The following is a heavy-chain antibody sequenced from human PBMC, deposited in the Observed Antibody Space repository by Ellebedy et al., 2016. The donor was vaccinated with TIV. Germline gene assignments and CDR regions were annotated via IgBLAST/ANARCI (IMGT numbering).Heavy chain of an antibody. Sequence: ASVKVSCKASGYTFTAYPMNWVRQAPGQGLEWLGWINMNTGNPTYAQGFTGRFDFSLEPSVSTAYLQISNLKAEDTAVYYCARDSRYNWNDWDYYHMDVWGKGTTVIVSS. CDR1: GYTFTAYP. V-gene: IGHV7-4-1*02. D-gene: IGHD1-1*01. J-gene: IGHJ6*03. CDR3: ARDSRYNWNDWDYYHMDV. CDR2: INMNTGNP.